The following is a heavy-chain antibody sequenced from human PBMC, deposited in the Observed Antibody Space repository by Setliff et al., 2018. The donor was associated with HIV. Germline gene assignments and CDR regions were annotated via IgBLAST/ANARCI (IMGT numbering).Heavy chain of an antibody. CDR2: IYHSGTT. V-gene: IGHV4-4*02. CDR1: GGSISNYYW. J-gene: IGHJ3*02. Sequence: TLSLTCIVSGGSISNYYWWTWVRQPPGKGLEWIGEIYHSGTTDYKPSLKSRVTMSLDQAKKQLSLRLSYVTAADTAVYYCARGRQIGIEGAGAFDIWGPGTVVTVS. CDR3: ARGRQIGIEGAGAFDI. D-gene: IGHD1-26*01.